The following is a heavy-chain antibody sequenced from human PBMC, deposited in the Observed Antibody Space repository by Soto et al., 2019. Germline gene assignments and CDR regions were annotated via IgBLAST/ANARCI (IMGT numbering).Heavy chain of an antibody. J-gene: IGHJ4*02. CDR2: IYPGDSDT. D-gene: IGHD5-12*01. V-gene: IGHV5-51*01. CDR1: GYSFTSYW. Sequence: GESLKISCKGSGYSFTSYWIGWVRQMPGKGLEWMGIIYPGDSDTRYSPSFQGQVTISADKSISTAYLQWSSLKASDTAMYYCARIADSGYEDDPKGLGYWGQGTLVTVSS. CDR3: ARIADSGYEDDPKGLGY.